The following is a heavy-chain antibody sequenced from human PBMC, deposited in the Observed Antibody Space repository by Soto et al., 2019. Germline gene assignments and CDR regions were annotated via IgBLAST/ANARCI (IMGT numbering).Heavy chain of an antibody. J-gene: IGHJ4*02. CDR2: ITSDGRT. V-gene: IGHV3-23*01. CDR1: GFTFVSYA. Sequence: GGSLRLSCAASGFTFVSYAIICFGHSPGKGREWVSIITSDGRTYYADSVKGRFTISRDNSKNTVYLQMNSLRAEDTAVYYCAKDYSTVTTDPLSVVLFDYWGQGALVTVSS. D-gene: IGHD4-17*01. CDR3: AKDYSTVTTDPLSVVLFDY.